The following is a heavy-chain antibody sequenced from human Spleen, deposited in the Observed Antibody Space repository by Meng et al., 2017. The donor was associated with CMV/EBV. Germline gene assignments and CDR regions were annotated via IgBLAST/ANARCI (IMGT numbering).Heavy chain of an antibody. CDR3: TRDGITGTYGMDV. J-gene: IGHJ6*02. CDR1: GFTFSGSA. CDR2: IRSRLNSYAT. Sequence: GGSLRLSCAASGFTFSGSAIHWVRLASGKGLEWVGRIRSRLNSYATAYAASVKGRFTISRDDSEHTAYLQMNSLKTDDTAVYYCTRDGITGTYGMDVWGQGTTVTVSS. D-gene: IGHD1/OR15-1a*01. V-gene: IGHV3-73*01.